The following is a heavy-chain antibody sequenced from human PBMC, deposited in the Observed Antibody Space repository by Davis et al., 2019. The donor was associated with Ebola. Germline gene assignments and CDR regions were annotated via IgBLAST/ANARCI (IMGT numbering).Heavy chain of an antibody. CDR1: GFMFSSYW. V-gene: IGHV3-7*01. Sequence: GESLKISCEASGFMFSSYWMSWVRQAPGKGLEWVANIKQDESEKYYVDSVKGRFTISRDNAKNSLYLQLNSLRAEDTAVYYCAREWELPPEYYFDYWGQGTLVTVSS. CDR2: IKQDESEK. J-gene: IGHJ4*02. D-gene: IGHD1-26*01. CDR3: AREWELPPEYYFDY.